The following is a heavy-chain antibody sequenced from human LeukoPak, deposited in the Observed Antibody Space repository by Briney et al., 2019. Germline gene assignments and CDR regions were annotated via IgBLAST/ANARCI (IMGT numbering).Heavy chain of an antibody. V-gene: IGHV1-18*01. CDR2: ISAYNGNT. D-gene: IGHD3-10*01. CDR1: GYTFTSYG. J-gene: IGHJ5*02. Sequence: GASVKVSCKASGYTFTSYGISWVRQAPGQGLEWMGWISAYNGNTNYAQKLQGRVTMTTDTSTSTAYMELRSLRSDDTAVYYCARDTMVRGVEVWFDPWGQGTLVTVSS. CDR3: ARDTMVRGVEVWFDP.